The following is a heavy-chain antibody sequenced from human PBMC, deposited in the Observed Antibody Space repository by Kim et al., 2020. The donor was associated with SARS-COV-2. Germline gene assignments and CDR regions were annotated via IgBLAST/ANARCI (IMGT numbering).Heavy chain of an antibody. V-gene: IGHV1-18*01. D-gene: IGHD3-16*01. CDR3: ARDGAAWGYLDY. J-gene: IGHJ4*02. Sequence: NYAQRFQGRVTMTTDTSTSTVYMDLRSLRSDDTAVYYCARDGAAWGYLDYWGQGTLVTVSS.